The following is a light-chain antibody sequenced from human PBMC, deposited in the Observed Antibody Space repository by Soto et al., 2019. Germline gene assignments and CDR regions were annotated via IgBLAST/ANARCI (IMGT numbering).Light chain of an antibody. Sequence: QSALTQPASVSGSPGQSITISCTGTSSDVGGYNYVSWYQQHPGKAPKVMIYDVSNRPSGVSNRFSGSKSGNTASLTISGLQAEDEADYYCSSYTSSSTLVVFGGGTKVTVL. CDR2: DVS. V-gene: IGLV2-14*01. CDR3: SSYTSSSTLVV. CDR1: SSDVGGYNY. J-gene: IGLJ2*01.